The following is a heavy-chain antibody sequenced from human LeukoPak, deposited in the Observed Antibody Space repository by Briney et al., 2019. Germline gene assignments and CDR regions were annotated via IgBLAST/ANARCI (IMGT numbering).Heavy chain of an antibody. CDR2: IYYSGST. Sequence: SETLSLTCTVSGGSISSYYWSWIRQPPGKGLEWIGYIYYSGSTNYNPSLKSRVTISADTSKNQFSLKLSSVTAADTAVYYCARGPYYYDSSGYYPIWGQGTLVTVSS. CDR1: GGSISSYY. CDR3: ARGPYYYDSSGYYPI. D-gene: IGHD3-22*01. V-gene: IGHV4-59*12. J-gene: IGHJ4*02.